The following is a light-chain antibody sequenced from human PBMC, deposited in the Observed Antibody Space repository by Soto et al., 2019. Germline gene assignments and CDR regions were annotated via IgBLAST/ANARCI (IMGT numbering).Light chain of an antibody. V-gene: IGKV1-5*01. Sequence: DIQMNQYPSTLSASAGDRVTITCRASQSISTWLAWYQQKPGQAPKLLIFDASTLEGGVPSRFSGSGSGTEYTLTIRSLQPNDSATYYCQQYKSLCTFGQGTKLEIK. CDR1: QSISTW. CDR2: DAS. J-gene: IGKJ2*01. CDR3: QQYKSLCT.